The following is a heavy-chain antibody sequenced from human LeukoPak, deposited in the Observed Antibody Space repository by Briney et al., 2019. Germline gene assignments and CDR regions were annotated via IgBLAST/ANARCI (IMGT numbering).Heavy chain of an antibody. CDR3: ASESGYCSGGSCGSY. D-gene: IGHD2-15*01. CDR2: IYYSGST. Sequence: PSETLSLTCTVSGGSIISSSYYWGWIRQPPGKGLEWIGSIYYSGSTYYNPSLKSRVTISVDTSKNQFSLKLSSVTAADTAVYYCASESGYCSGGSCGSYWGQGTLVTVSS. J-gene: IGHJ4*02. V-gene: IGHV4-39*01. CDR1: GGSIISSSYY.